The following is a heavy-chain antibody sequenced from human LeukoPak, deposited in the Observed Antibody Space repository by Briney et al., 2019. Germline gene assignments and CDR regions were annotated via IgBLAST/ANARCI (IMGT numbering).Heavy chain of an antibody. V-gene: IGHV4-59*01. Sequence: PSETLSLTCTVSGGSISSYYWSWIRQPPGKGLEWIGYIYYSGSTNYNPSLKGRVTISVDTSKNQFSLKLSSVTAADTAVYYCARVPGRSSSWTLDYWGQGTLVTVSS. CDR2: IYYSGST. CDR3: ARVPGRSSSWTLDY. CDR1: GGSISSYY. J-gene: IGHJ4*02. D-gene: IGHD6-13*01.